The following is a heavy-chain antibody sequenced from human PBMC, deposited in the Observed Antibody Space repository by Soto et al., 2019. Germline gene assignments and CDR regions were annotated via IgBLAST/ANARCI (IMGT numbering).Heavy chain of an antibody. CDR2: INAGNGNT. CDR3: ARGGYCSSTSGYFSSGNWFAP. Sequence: ASVKVSCKASGYTFTSYAMHWVRQAPGQRLEWMGWINAGNGNTKYSQKFQGRVTITRDTSASTAYMELSSLRSEDTAVYYCARGGYCSSTSGYFSSGNWFAPWGQGTLVILPS. V-gene: IGHV1-3*01. CDR1: GYTFTSYA. D-gene: IGHD2-2*03. J-gene: IGHJ5*02.